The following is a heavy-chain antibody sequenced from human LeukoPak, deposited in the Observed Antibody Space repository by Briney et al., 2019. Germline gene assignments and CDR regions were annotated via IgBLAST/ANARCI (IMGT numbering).Heavy chain of an antibody. Sequence: SETLSLTCAVSGYSNSSGYYWGWIRQPPGKGLEWIGSIYHSGSTYYNPSLKSRVTISVDTSKNQLSLKLSSVTAADTAVYYCARCERAAQPPFDYWGQGTLVTVSS. J-gene: IGHJ4*02. D-gene: IGHD6-13*01. CDR1: GYSNSSGYY. CDR2: IYHSGST. CDR3: ARCERAAQPPFDY. V-gene: IGHV4-38-2*01.